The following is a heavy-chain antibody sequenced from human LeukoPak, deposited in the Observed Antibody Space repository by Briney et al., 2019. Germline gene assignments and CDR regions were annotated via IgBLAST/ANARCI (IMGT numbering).Heavy chain of an antibody. J-gene: IGHJ4*02. CDR1: GYTLTDLS. Sequence: GASVKVSCKVSGYTLTDLSKHWVRQAPGKGLEWMGGSDPENGETIYALKFQGRVAMTADTSTDTAYMELSSLTSDDTAVYYFATGSPTVTTLWGQGTLITVSS. CDR2: SDPENGET. V-gene: IGHV1-24*01. CDR3: ATGSPTVTTL. D-gene: IGHD4-17*01.